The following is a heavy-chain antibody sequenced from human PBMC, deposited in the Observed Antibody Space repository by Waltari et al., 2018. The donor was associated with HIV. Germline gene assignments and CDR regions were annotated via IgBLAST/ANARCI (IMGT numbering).Heavy chain of an antibody. CDR2: IYTSGST. D-gene: IGHD3-10*01. CDR3: ARANAYYYGSGSSPPFDY. CDR1: GGSISTYY. V-gene: IGHV4-4*07. Sequence: QVQLQESGPGLVKPSETLSLTCTVSGGSISTYYWSWIRQPAGKGLEWIRRIYTSGSTKYNPSLKRRVTRSIATSKNQFSLKLSAVTAADTAVYYCARANAYYYGSGSSPPFDYWGQGTLVTVSS. J-gene: IGHJ4*02.